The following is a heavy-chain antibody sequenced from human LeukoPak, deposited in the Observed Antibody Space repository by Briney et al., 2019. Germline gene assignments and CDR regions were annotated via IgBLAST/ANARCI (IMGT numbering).Heavy chain of an antibody. CDR3: AREAQAARYYYDSSGYDY. V-gene: IGHV1-18*01. D-gene: IGHD3-22*01. CDR1: GYTFINYG. Sequence: AAVKVSCKASGYTFINYGISWVRQPPGQGLEWMGWISAYNGDTSHAQNLQGRLTMTTDTSTSTACMELRSLRSDDTAVYYCAREAQAARYYYDSSGYDYWGQGTLVTVSS. J-gene: IGHJ4*02. CDR2: ISAYNGDT.